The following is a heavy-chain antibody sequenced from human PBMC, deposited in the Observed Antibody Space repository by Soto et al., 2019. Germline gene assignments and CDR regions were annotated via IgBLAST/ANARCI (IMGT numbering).Heavy chain of an antibody. CDR1: DGAISGGY. CDR3: ARGGKTYYDFWSGYPDRPYYYYYMDV. V-gene: IGHV4-59*01. D-gene: IGHD3-3*01. J-gene: IGHJ6*03. Sequence: PSGTLCLTWTVADGAISGGYWSWIRQTPGKGLEWIGYIYYSGSTNYNPSLKSRVTISVDTSKNQFSLKLSSVTAADTAVYYCARGGKTYYDFWSGYPDRPYYYYYMDVWGKGTTVTVSS. CDR2: IYYSGST.